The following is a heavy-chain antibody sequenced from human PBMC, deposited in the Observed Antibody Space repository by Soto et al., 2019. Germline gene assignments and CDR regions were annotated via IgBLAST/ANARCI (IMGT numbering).Heavy chain of an antibody. D-gene: IGHD3-22*01. V-gene: IGHV1-18*01. J-gene: IGHJ4*01. CDR1: GYTFTSYG. Sequence: AAGKVSCNASGYTFTSYGISWVRQAPGQGLEWMGWISAYNGNTNYAQKLQGRVTMTTDTSTSTAYMELRSLRSDDTAVYYCARVIGYYDSSGPFDYWGHVTLVTVSS. CDR2: ISAYNGNT. CDR3: ARVIGYYDSSGPFDY.